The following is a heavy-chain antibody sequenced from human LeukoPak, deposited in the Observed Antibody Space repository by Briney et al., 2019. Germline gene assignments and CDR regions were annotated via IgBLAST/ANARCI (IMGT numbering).Heavy chain of an antibody. CDR3: ARDEAVHSVTNVDY. Sequence: LGASVKVPCKASGHTFTVYYIHWVRQAPGQGLEWMGWIHPGTGDTNYAQKFQGRVTMTRDTSTSTVYMELSSLRSEDTALYYCARDEAVHSVTNVDYWGQGTLVTVSS. CDR2: IHPGTGDT. V-gene: IGHV1-2*03. D-gene: IGHD4-17*01. J-gene: IGHJ4*02. CDR1: GHTFTVYY.